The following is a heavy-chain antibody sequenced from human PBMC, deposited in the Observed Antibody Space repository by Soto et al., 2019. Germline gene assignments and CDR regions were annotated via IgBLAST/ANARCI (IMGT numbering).Heavy chain of an antibody. CDR3: ARSRNVAEFNDYGGNYHGFDI. V-gene: IGHV1-69*01. Sequence: QVQLEQSGAEVKKAGSSVKVSCKAFGGSVNSHAISWVRQAPGQGLEWMGGIMPMFGTPTYAQRFQAGVTISADESTSTVYLDLSSLRSEDTAMYYCARSRNVAEFNDYGGNYHGFDIWGQGTMVTVSS. D-gene: IGHD4-17*01. J-gene: IGHJ3*02. CDR2: IMPMFGTP. CDR1: GGSVNSHA.